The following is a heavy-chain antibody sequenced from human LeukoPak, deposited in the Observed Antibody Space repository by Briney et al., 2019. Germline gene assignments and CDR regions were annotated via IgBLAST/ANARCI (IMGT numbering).Heavy chain of an antibody. Sequence: GESLKISCRGPGYNFSNYWISWVRQMPGEGLGWRGRIESSGSYTNYSTSCQGHVNISADKSISTAYLQWSRLKASDTAMYYCAKLLHPLYYDGMDVWGKGTTVTVSS. J-gene: IGHJ6*04. CDR1: GYNFSNYW. CDR2: IESSGSYT. CDR3: AKLLHPLYYDGMDV. D-gene: IGHD2-15*01. V-gene: IGHV5-10-1*01.